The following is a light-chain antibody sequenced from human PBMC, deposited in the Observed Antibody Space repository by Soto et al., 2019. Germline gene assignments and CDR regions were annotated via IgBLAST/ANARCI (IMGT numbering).Light chain of an antibody. V-gene: IGLV2-23*02. Sequence: QSALTQPASVSGSPGQSITISCTGTSSNVGIYKLFSCYQQHPGKAPKLMIFEVNKRPSGVSNRFSGSKSANTASLTISGINVEDAADYYCCSSGGSPTYVFGTGTKVTV. CDR1: SSNVGIYKL. J-gene: IGLJ1*01. CDR3: CSSGGSPTYV. CDR2: EVN.